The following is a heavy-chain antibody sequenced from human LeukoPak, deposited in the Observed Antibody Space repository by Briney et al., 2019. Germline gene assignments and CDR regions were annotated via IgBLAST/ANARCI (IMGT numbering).Heavy chain of an antibody. D-gene: IGHD2-2*01. Sequence: ASVKVSCKASGYTFTGYYMHWVRQAPGQGLEWMGWINPNSGGTNYAQKFQGRVTMTRDTSISTAYMELSRLRSDDTAVYYCARDPSSSKTYYYYGMDVWGQGTTVTVSS. CDR2: INPNSGGT. V-gene: IGHV1-2*02. CDR1: GYTFTGYY. J-gene: IGHJ6*02. CDR3: ARDPSSSKTYYYYGMDV.